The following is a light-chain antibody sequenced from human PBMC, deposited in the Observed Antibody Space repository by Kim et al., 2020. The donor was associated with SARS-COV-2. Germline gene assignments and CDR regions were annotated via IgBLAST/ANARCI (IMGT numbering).Light chain of an antibody. Sequence: QSALTQPPSASGSPGLSVTISCTGTSSDVGGYNYVSWYQQHPGKAPKLMIYEVSKRPSGVPDRFSGSKSGNTASLTVSGLQAEDEADYYCSSYAGSNIVVFGGGTQLTVL. V-gene: IGLV2-8*01. CDR1: SSDVGGYNY. CDR3: SSYAGSNIVV. J-gene: IGLJ2*01. CDR2: EVS.